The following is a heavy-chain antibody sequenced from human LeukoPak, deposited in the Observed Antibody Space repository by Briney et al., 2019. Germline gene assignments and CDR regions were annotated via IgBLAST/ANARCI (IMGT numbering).Heavy chain of an antibody. CDR1: GYTFTNYG. CDR3: ARDIGVSQFDY. J-gene: IGHJ4*02. CDR2: ISGYNAKT. Sequence: ASVEVSCKASGYTFTNYGISWVRQAPGQGLEWMGWISGYNAKTEYSQKLQGRVTTTTDTSTSTAYMELRSLTSDDTAVYYCARDIGVSQFDYWGQGTLVTVSS. V-gene: IGHV1-18*01. D-gene: IGHD3-10*01.